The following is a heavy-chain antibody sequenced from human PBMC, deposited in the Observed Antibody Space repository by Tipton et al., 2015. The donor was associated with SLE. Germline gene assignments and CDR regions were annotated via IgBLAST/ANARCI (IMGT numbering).Heavy chain of an antibody. J-gene: IGHJ4*02. CDR3: VKDDRWAEYGDI. D-gene: IGHD4-17*01. CDR1: GGSFTTYS. V-gene: IGHV4-59*04. Sequence: PGLVKPSETLSLTCTMSGGSFTTYSWTWVRQSPERGLEWIGEVDRPGIINYNPSLKSRVIISRDTSKSQFSLTLTSVTAADTAVYYGVKDDRWAEYGDIWGPGTLVTVSS. CDR2: VDRPGII.